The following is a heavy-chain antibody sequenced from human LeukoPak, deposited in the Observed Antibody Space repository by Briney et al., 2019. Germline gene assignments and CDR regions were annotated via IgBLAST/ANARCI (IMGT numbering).Heavy chain of an antibody. CDR3: ARAVGDYYDSSNLDY. CDR2: IYTSGST. V-gene: IGHV4-61*02. CDR1: GGSISSGSYY. J-gene: IGHJ4*02. D-gene: IGHD3-22*01. Sequence: SQTLSLTCTVSGGSISSGSYYWSWIQQPAGKGLEWIGRIYTSGSTNYNPSLKSRVTISVDTSKNQFSLKLSSVTAADTAVYYCARAVGDYYDSSNLDYWGQGTLVTVSS.